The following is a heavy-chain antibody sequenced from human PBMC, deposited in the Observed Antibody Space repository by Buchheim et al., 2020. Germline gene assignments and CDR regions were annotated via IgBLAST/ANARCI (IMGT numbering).Heavy chain of an antibody. Sequence: QVQLVQSGAEVKKPGASVKVSCKASGYTFTSYYMHWVRQAPGQGLEWMGIINPSGGSTSYAQKFQGRVTMTRETSTSTVYMELSSLRSEDTAVYYCARVGGTMVRGVGYYYGMDVWGQGTT. CDR3: ARVGGTMVRGVGYYYGMDV. J-gene: IGHJ6*02. V-gene: IGHV1-46*01. D-gene: IGHD3-10*01. CDR1: GYTFTSYY. CDR2: INPSGGST.